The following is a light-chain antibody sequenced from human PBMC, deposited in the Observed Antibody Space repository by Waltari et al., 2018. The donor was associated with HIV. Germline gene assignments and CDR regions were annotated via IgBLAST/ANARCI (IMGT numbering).Light chain of an antibody. J-gene: IGLJ1*01. CDR1: SSNVGSDYL. Sequence: QSALTQPASVSGSPGQSITISCTGTSSNVGSDYLVSWYHQHPGEAPNLIIYGVPRRPSWVSNRFSGSKSGNTASLTISGLQAEDEADYYCCSCPRSGIRYVFGTWTKVTVL. V-gene: IGLV2-23*02. CDR3: CSCPRSGIRYV. CDR2: GVP.